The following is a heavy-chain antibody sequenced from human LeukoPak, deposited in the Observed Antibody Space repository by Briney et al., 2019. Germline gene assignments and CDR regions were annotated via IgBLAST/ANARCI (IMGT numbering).Heavy chain of an antibody. D-gene: IGHD3-22*01. CDR2: ISGSGGST. CDR3: AKDIVITMIVVVDY. CDR1: GFTFGSYA. J-gene: IGHJ4*02. Sequence: GGSLRLSCAASGFTFGSYAMSWVRQAPGKGLEWVSAISGSGGSTYYADSVKGRFTISRDNSKNTLYLQMNSLRAEDTAVYYCAKDIVITMIVVVDYWGQGTLVTVSS. V-gene: IGHV3-23*01.